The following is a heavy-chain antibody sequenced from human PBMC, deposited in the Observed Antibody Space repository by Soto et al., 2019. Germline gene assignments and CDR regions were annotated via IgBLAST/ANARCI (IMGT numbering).Heavy chain of an antibody. Sequence: GGSLRLSCAASGFTFSMNWVRQAPGKGLEWVSYISSSSSTIYYADSVKGRFTISRDNAKNSLYLQMNSLRAEDTAVYYCARDYSSYGPFDYWGQGTLVTVSS. D-gene: IGHD5-18*01. CDR3: ARDYSSYGPFDY. CDR2: ISSSSSTI. CDR1: GFTFS. V-gene: IGHV3-48*01. J-gene: IGHJ4*02.